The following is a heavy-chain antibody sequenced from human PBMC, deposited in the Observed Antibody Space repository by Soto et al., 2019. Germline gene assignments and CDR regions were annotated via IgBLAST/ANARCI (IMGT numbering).Heavy chain of an antibody. J-gene: IGHJ4*02. Sequence: QVQLVESGGGVVQPGRSLRLSCAASGLTFSSYGMHWVRQAPGKGLEWVAVIWYDGSNKYYADSVKGRFTISRDNSKNTLYLQMNRLRAEDTAVYYCARDGYCSGGSCYSVPVFDYWGQGTLVTVSS. CDR1: GLTFSSYG. D-gene: IGHD2-15*01. CDR2: IWYDGSNK. CDR3: ARDGYCSGGSCYSVPVFDY. V-gene: IGHV3-33*01.